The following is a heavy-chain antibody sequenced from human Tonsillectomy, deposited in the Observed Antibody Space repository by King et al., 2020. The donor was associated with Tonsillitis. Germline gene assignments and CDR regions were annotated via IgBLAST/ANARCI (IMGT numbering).Heavy chain of an antibody. D-gene: IGHD2-2*01. CDR3: AREPAAIDAFDI. Sequence: QVPLVESGGGVVQPGRSLRLSCAASGFTFSSYAMHWVRPAPGKGLEWVAVISYDGSNKYYADSVKGRFTISRDNSKNTLYLQMNSLRAEDTAVYYCAREPAAIDAFDIWGQGTMVTVSS. J-gene: IGHJ3*02. CDR2: ISYDGSNK. CDR1: GFTFSSYA. V-gene: IGHV3-30-3*01.